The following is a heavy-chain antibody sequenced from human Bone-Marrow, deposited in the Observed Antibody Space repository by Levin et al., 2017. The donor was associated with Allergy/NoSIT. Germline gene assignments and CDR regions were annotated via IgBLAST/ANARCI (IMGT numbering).Heavy chain of an antibody. CDR1: GFSLSNYG. Sequence: GGSLRLSCVASGFSLSNYGIHWVRQAPGRGLEWVALISYDGNNKYYADSVKGRFSISRDDSKNTLYLQMNSLRAEDTAVFYCAKVSFRGWSPKDNYYYGMDVWGQGTTVTVSS. V-gene: IGHV3-30*18. CDR2: ISYDGNNK. D-gene: IGHD6-19*01. CDR3: AKVSFRGWSPKDNYYYGMDV. J-gene: IGHJ6*02.